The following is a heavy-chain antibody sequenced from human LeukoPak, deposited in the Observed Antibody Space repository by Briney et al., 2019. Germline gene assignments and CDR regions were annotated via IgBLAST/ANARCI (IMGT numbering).Heavy chain of an antibody. CDR3: ATMIRYYYGAFDI. CDR1: GYTFTDYY. Sequence: ASVKVSCKASGYTFTDYYIHWVRQAPGQGLEWMGGFDPEDGETIYAQKFQGRVTMTEDTSTDTAYMELSSLRSEDTAVYYCATMIRYYYGAFDIWGQGTMVTVSS. D-gene: IGHD3-22*01. V-gene: IGHV1-24*01. CDR2: FDPEDGET. J-gene: IGHJ3*02.